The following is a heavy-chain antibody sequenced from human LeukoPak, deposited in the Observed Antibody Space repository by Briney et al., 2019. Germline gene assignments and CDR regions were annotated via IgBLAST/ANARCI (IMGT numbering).Heavy chain of an antibody. CDR2: IYYSGST. D-gene: IGHD2-2*01. V-gene: IGHV4-39*07. CDR1: GGSLSSTTYF. J-gene: IGHJ6*03. CDR3: ATTSNCTSTSCYYYYYMDV. Sequence: SETLSLTCTVSGGSLSSTTYFWGWIRQPPGKGLEWIGSIYYSGSTYYNPSLKSRVTISVDTSKNQFSLKLTSVTAADTAVYYCATTSNCTSTSCYYYYYMDVWGKGTTVTVSS.